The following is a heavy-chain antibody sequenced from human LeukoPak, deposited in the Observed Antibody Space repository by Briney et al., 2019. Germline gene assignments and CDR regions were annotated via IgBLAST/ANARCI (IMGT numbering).Heavy chain of an antibody. J-gene: IGHJ4*02. D-gene: IGHD6-13*01. CDR1: GYSISSGHY. Sequence: PSETLSLTCTVSGYSISSGHYWGWIRQPPGKGLEWIGSMYHSGSTYYNPPLKSRVTISEDTSRNQFSLKLSSVTAADTAVYYCARAPAAFDYWGQGTLVTVSS. CDR3: ARAPAAFDY. CDR2: MYHSGST. V-gene: IGHV4-38-2*02.